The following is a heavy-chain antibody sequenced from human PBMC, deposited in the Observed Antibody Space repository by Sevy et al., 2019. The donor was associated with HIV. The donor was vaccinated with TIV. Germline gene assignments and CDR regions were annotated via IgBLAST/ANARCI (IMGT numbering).Heavy chain of an antibody. D-gene: IGHD5-12*01. V-gene: IGHV3-30*18. J-gene: IGHJ3*02. CDR1: GFTFSSYG. CDR2: ISYDGSNK. Sequence: GGSLRLSCAASGFTFSSYGMHWVRQAPGKGLEWVAVISYDGSNKYYADSVKGRFTISRDNSKNTLYLQMNSLRAEDTAVCYCAKDGGKRWLQLGAFDIWGQGTMVTVSS. CDR3: AKDGGKRWLQLGAFDI.